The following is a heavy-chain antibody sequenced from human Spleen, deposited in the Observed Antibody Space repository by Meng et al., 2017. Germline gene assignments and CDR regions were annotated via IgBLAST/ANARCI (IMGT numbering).Heavy chain of an antibody. CDR2: ISSSGTTI. J-gene: IGHJ4*02. Sequence: GGSLRLSCAASGFTFSNYEMNWVRQAPGKGLEWVSYISSSGTTIYYADSVKGRFTISRDNAKNSLYLQMNSLRAEDTAVYYCARGHSSGWYVDWGQGTLVTVSS. V-gene: IGHV3-48*03. D-gene: IGHD6-19*01. CDR1: GFTFSNYE. CDR3: ARGHSSGWYVD.